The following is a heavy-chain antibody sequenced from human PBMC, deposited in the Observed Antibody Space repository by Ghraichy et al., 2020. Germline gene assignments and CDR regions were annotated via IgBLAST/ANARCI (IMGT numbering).Heavy chain of an antibody. CDR1: GGPFNGHY. J-gene: IGHJ5*02. CDR3: ARGLRVVVLTDSSSWFDH. Sequence: LSLTCAVYGGPFNGHYWTWIRQLPGKGLEWIGEINHSGSATYKPSLRGRVTMSVDTSKNQFSLKLNSLTAADTAVYFCARGLRVVVLTDSSSWFDHWGQGTPVTVSS. CDR2: INHSGSA. V-gene: IGHV4-34*01. D-gene: IGHD2-21*02.